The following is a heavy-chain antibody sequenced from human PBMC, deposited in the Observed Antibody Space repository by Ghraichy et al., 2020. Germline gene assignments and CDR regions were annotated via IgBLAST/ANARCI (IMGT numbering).Heavy chain of an antibody. V-gene: IGHV3-53*01. CDR3: ARGLGTPSYGGSYCFDY. Sequence: GGSLRLSCAASGFDVTRNYISWVRQAPGKGLEWVSVIYTGGKTGYADSVKGRFTISRDNSKNTVYLQMNSLRVDDSAVYFCARGLGTPSYGGSYCFDYWGQGALVTVSS. J-gene: IGHJ4*02. CDR1: GFDVTRNY. D-gene: IGHD3-10*01. CDR2: IYTGGKT.